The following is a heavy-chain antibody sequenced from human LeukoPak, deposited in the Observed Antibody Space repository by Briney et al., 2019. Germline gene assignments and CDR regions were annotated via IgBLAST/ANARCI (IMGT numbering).Heavy chain of an antibody. V-gene: IGHV3-21*01. CDR2: ISSSSSYI. CDR1: GFTFSTYS. J-gene: IGHJ6*03. Sequence: GGSLRLSCAASGFTFSTYSMNWVRQAPGKGLEWVSSISSSSSYIYYADSVKGRFTISRDDAKNSLNLQMNSLRAEDTAVYYCAREGPIEDNYYSYYMDVWGKGTTVTVSS. CDR3: AREGPIEDNYYSYYMDV.